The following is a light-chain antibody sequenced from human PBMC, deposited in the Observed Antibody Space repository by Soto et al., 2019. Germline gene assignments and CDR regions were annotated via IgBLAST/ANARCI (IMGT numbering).Light chain of an antibody. V-gene: IGLV1-40*01. CDR1: SSNIGAGYD. CDR2: GNS. J-gene: IGLJ2*01. CDR3: WSYDSSLSAVL. Sequence: QSVLTQPPSVSGAPGQRVTISCTGSSSNIGAGYDVHWYQQLPGTAPKLLIYGNSNRPSGVPDRFSGSKSGTSASLAITGFEAEDDSYYYCWSYDSSLSAVLFGGGTKLTVL.